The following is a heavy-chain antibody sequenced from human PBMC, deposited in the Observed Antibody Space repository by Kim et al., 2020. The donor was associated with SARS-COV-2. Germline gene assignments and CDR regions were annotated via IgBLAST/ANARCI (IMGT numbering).Heavy chain of an antibody. CDR3: ARDVWRYGRGGGFD. V-gene: IGHV3-30*03. Sequence: GGSLRLSCAASGFTFSSSHMHWVRHAPGKGLEWVALISADGNNKDYVYSVMGRFTFSRDNSQHTLFLLMQSLRAEDTAVYYCARDVWRYGRGGGFD. J-gene: IGHJ4*01. CDR2: ISADGNNK. D-gene: IGHD5-18*01. CDR1: GFTFSSSH.